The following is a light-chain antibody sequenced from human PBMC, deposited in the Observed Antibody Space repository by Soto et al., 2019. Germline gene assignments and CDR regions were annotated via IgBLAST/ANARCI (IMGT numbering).Light chain of an antibody. CDR1: ETVTGKY. CDR2: AAS. CDR3: QQYSSPPQT. Sequence: EIVLTQSPGTLSLPPGDRATLSCRASETVTGKYLAWYQQKAGQAPRLLIFAASNRATGIPDRFSGSGSGTDFTLTISRLEPEDFAVYFCQQYSSPPQTFGQGTKVEIK. J-gene: IGKJ1*01. V-gene: IGKV3-20*01.